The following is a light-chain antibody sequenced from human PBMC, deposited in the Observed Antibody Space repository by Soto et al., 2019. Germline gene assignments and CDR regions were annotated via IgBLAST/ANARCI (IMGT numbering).Light chain of an antibody. Sequence: DIVMTQSPLSLPVTLGQTASISCRSSRSLVSSDGNTYLNWFHQRPGQSPRRLIDKVSNRASRVPDRFSGSGSGTDFTLKISAVEAEGVGVYYCMQGTDWPTFGQGTRLEI. CDR2: KVS. CDR3: MQGTDWPT. J-gene: IGKJ5*01. CDR1: RSLVSSDGNTY. V-gene: IGKV2-30*01.